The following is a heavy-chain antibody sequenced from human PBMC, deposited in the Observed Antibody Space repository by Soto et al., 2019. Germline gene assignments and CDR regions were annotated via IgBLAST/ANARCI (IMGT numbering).Heavy chain of an antibody. D-gene: IGHD6-19*01. Sequence: SQTLSLTCAISGDSFSSNSAAWNWIRQSPSRGLEWLGRTYYRSKWYNDYAVSVKSRITINPDTSKNQFSLQLNSVTPEDTAVYYCARDQPNQVRVAGNWFDPWGQGTLVTVSS. CDR3: ARDQPNQVRVAGNWFDP. CDR1: GDSFSSNSAA. V-gene: IGHV6-1*01. J-gene: IGHJ5*02. CDR2: TYYRSKWYN.